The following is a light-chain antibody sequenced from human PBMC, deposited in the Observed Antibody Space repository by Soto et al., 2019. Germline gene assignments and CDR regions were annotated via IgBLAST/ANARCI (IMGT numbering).Light chain of an antibody. CDR1: QSISTF. Sequence: DIQMTQSPSSLSASVGDRVTITCRASQSISTFLNWYQQKPGRAPKLLIFGASNLQTGVPSRFSGSGSGTDFSLIITSLQPEDFATYYCQQSFRTLYTFGQGTKLEIK. V-gene: IGKV1-39*01. CDR2: GAS. J-gene: IGKJ2*01. CDR3: QQSFRTLYT.